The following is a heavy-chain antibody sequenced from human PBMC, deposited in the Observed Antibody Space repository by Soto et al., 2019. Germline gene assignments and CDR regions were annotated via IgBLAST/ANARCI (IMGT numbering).Heavy chain of an antibody. CDR3: ARRRVAAARSTTNYSDY. V-gene: IGHV1-69*19. CDR2: IIPIFGTA. CDR1: GGTFSSYA. J-gene: IGHJ4*02. D-gene: IGHD6-13*01. Sequence: QVQLVQSGAEVKKPGSSVKVSCKASGGTFSSYAISWVRQAPGQGLEWMGGIIPIFGTANYAQKFQGRVTITADESTSTAYMELSSLRSEDTAVYYCARRRVAAARSTTNYSDYWGQGTLVTVSS.